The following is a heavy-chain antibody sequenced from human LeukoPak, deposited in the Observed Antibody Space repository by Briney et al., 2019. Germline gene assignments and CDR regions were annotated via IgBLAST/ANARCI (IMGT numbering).Heavy chain of an antibody. Sequence: PGGSLRLSCAASGFTFSTYAMNWVRQAPGKGLEWVAVISYDGRHNYYADSVKGRFTISRDNSKNTLYLQMNSLRDEDSAAYYCARGGPRIQLFSVLSAHDAFDIWGQGTMVTVSS. CDR1: GFTFSTYA. V-gene: IGHV3-30*04. J-gene: IGHJ3*02. CDR3: ARGGPRIQLFSVLSAHDAFDI. D-gene: IGHD5-18*01. CDR2: ISYDGRHN.